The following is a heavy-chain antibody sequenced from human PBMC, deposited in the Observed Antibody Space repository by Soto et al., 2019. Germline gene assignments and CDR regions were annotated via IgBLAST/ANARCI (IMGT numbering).Heavy chain of an antibody. CDR2: ISAYNGNT. D-gene: IGHD6-19*01. J-gene: IGHJ5*02. CDR1: GYSFTSYG. V-gene: IGHV1-18*01. CDR3: ARAPFSGWYSGGDNWFDP. Sequence: GESLKISCKGSGYSFTSYGISWVRQAPGQGLEWMGWISAYNGNTNYAQKLQGRVTMTTDTSTSTAYMELRSLRSDDTAVYYCARAPFSGWYSGGDNWFDPWGQGTLVTVSS.